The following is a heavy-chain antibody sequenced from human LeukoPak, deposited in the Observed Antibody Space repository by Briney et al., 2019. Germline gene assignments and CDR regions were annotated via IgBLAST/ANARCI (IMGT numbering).Heavy chain of an antibody. V-gene: IGHV1-2*04. CDR3: ARDIHYYESSGYYYGFTAFDI. CDR2: INPNSGGT. Sequence: ASVKVSCKASGYTFTGYYMYWVRQAPGQGLEWMGWINPNSGGTNYAQKFQGWVTMTRDTSINTAYMELSRLRSDDTAVYYCARDIHYYESSGYYYGFTAFDIWGQGTMVTVSS. D-gene: IGHD3-22*01. J-gene: IGHJ3*02. CDR1: GYTFTGYY.